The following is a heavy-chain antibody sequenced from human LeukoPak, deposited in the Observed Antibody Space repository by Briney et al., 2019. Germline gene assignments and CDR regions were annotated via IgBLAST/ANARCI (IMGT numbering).Heavy chain of an antibody. CDR1: GFTVSSNY. J-gene: IGHJ4*02. CDR3: ARSSSWYGGYYFDY. V-gene: IGHV3-66*01. CDR2: IYSGGST. D-gene: IGHD6-13*01. Sequence: GGSLRLSCAASGFTVSSNYMSWVRQARGKGLEWVSVIYSGGSTYYADSVMGRFTISRDNSKNTLYLQMNSLRAEDTAVYYCARSSSWYGGYYFDYWGQGTLVTVSS.